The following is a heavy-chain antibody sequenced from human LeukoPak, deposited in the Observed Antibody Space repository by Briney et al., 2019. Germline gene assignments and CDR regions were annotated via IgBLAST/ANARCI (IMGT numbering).Heavy chain of an antibody. D-gene: IGHD3-10*01. CDR1: GFSFNYYA. Sequence: GGSLRLSCAASGFSFNYYAMNWVRQAPGKGLEWVSTISVSGDSTFYADSVQGRFTISRDTSRNSLSLHMNSLRAEETAVYFCARRGGRNGWGDFDYWGQGTLVSVSS. CDR2: ISVSGDST. CDR3: ARRGGRNGWGDFDY. V-gene: IGHV3-23*01. J-gene: IGHJ4*02.